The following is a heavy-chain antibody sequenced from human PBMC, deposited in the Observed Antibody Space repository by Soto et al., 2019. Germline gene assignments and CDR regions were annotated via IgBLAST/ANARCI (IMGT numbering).Heavy chain of an antibody. CDR3: AREGKPLYYYYGMDV. J-gene: IGHJ6*02. V-gene: IGHV3-33*01. CDR2: IWYDGSNK. CDR1: GFTFSSYG. Sequence: GGSLRLSCAASGFTFSSYGMHWVRQAPGKGLEWVAVIWYDGSNKYYADSVKGRFTISRDNSKNTLYLQMNSLRAEDTAVYYCAREGKPLYYYYGMDVWGQGTTVTVSS.